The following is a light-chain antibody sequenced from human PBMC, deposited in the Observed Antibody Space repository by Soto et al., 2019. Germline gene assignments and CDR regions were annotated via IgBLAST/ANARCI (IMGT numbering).Light chain of an antibody. J-gene: IGLJ1*01. CDR1: SSDVGSYNL. CDR2: EGS. Sequence: QSVLTQPASVSGSPGHAITISCTGTSSDVGSYNLVSWYQQLPGKAPKLMIYEGSKRPSGVSSRFSGSKSGNTASLTISGLQAEDGADYHCCSYAGRANLYVFGSGTKVTLL. V-gene: IGLV2-23*01. CDR3: CSYAGRANLYV.